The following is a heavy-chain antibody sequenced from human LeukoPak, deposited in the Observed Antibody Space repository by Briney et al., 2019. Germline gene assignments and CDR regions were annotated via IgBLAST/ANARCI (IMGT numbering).Heavy chain of an antibody. CDR2: INAGNGNT. CDR1: GYTFTSYA. D-gene: IGHD3-9*01. CDR3: ARGRYVSRAIDY. Sequence: GASVKVSCKASGYTFTSYAMHWVRQAPGQRLEWMGWINAGNGNTKYSQKFQGRVTMTRNTSISTAYMELSSLRSEDTAVYYCARGRYVSRAIDYWGQGTLVTVSS. J-gene: IGHJ4*02. V-gene: IGHV1-3*01.